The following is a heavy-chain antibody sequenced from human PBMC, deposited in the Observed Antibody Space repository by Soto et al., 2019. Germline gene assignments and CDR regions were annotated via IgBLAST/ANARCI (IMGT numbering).Heavy chain of an antibody. J-gene: IGHJ4*02. D-gene: IGHD3-16*01. CDR3: ARDLRRSRFDY. Sequence: GGPVKVSCKASGYTFTSYYMHWVRQAPGQGLEWMGIINPSGGSTSYAQKFQGRVTMTRDTSTSTVYMELSSLRSEDTAVYYCARDLRRSRFDYWGQGTLVTVSS. CDR1: GYTFTSYY. CDR2: INPSGGST. V-gene: IGHV1-46*03.